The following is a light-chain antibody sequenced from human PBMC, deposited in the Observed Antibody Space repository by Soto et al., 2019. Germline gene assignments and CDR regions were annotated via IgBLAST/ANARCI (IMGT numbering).Light chain of an antibody. V-gene: IGKV1-8*01. CDR2: AAS. Sequence: AIRMTQSPSSLSASIGDRVTITCRASQGIGTYLDWYQQKPGKAPNLLIYAASILESGVPSRFSGSGSGSDFTLTISNLQSEEFATYYCQQYYTYPRTFGQGTKVEIK. J-gene: IGKJ1*01. CDR1: QGIGTY. CDR3: QQYYTYPRT.